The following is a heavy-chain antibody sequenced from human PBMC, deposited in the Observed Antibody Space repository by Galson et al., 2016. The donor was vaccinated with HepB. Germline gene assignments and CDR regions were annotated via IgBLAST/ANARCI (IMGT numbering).Heavy chain of an antibody. V-gene: IGHV4-4*08. Sequence: SETLSPTCTVSGGSISGYYWSWIRQPPGKGLEWIAYIYSSVSTTYNPSLKSQFTISKDASKNQFSLKLNSVTAAATAVYFCARVVYAGYSILGYYFDSWGQGTLVTVSS. CDR1: GGSISGYY. CDR3: ARVVYAGYSILGYYFDS. D-gene: IGHD3-9*01. J-gene: IGHJ4*02. CDR2: IYSSVST.